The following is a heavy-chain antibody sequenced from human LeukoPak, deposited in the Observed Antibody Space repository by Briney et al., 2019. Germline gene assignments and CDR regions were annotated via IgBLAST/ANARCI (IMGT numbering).Heavy chain of an antibody. V-gene: IGHV4-34*01. CDR1: GGSFSGYY. CDR3: ARQPESDSSGYYVAFDY. Sequence: PSETLSLTCAVYGGSFSGYYWSWIRQPPGKGLEWIGEINHSGSTNYNPSLKSRVTISVDTSKNQFSLKLSSVTAADTAVYYCARQPESDSSGYYVAFDYWGQGTLVTVSS. D-gene: IGHD3-22*01. CDR2: INHSGST. J-gene: IGHJ4*02.